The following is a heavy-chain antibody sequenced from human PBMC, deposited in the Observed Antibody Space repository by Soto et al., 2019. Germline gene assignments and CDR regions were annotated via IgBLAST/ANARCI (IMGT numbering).Heavy chain of an antibody. J-gene: IGHJ4*02. CDR1: GGSISSGDYY. V-gene: IGHV4-30-4*01. CDR3: ARVEGYCSSTSCYGLDY. CDR2: IYYSGST. D-gene: IGHD2-2*01. Sequence: SETLSLTCTVSGGSISSGDYYWSWIRQPPGKGLEWIGYIYYSGSTYYNPSLKSRVTISVDTSKNQFSLKLSSVTAADTAVYYCARVEGYCSSTSCYGLDYWGQGTLVTVSS.